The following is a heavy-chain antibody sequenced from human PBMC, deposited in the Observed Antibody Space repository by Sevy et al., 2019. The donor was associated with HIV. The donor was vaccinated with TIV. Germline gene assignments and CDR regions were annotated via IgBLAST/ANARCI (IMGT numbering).Heavy chain of an antibody. CDR2: ISSSGSTI. Sequence: GGSLRLSCAASGFTFSDYYMSWIRQAPGKGLEWVSYISSSGSTIYYADSVKGRFTISRDNAKNSLYLQMNSLRAEDTAVYYCARSIAAAGTYNRFDPWGQGTLVTVSS. J-gene: IGHJ5*02. D-gene: IGHD6-13*01. CDR3: ARSIAAAGTYNRFDP. CDR1: GFTFSDYY. V-gene: IGHV3-11*04.